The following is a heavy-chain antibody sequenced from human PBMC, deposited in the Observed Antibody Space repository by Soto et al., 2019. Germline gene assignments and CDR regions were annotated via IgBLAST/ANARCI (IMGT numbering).Heavy chain of an antibody. CDR1: GYTFTSYD. J-gene: IGHJ5*02. V-gene: IGHV1-8*01. Sequence: ASVKVSCKASGYTFTSYDINWVRQAAGQGLEWMGWMNPNSGNTGYAQKFQGRVTMTRNTSISTAYMELSSLRSEDTAVYYCARAWGYSGSSLARNWFDPSGQGTLVTVSS. CDR2: MNPNSGNT. CDR3: ARAWGYSGSSLARNWFDP. D-gene: IGHD6-13*01.